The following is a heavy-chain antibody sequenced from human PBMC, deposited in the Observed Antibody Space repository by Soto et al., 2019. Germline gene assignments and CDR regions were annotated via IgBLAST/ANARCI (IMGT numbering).Heavy chain of an antibody. CDR1: GYTFITAG. J-gene: IGHJ4*02. Sequence: QVQLVQSGAAVKKPGASVKVSCKASGYTFITAGIGWVRQAPGQGLEWLGWISVYNGNTNYTQNLQGRVTMTTDTSTSTAYMELRSLRSDDTAVYYCARGDGGYYFDYWGQGTLVTVSS. D-gene: IGHD3-10*01. V-gene: IGHV1-18*01. CDR3: ARGDGGYYFDY. CDR2: ISVYNGNT.